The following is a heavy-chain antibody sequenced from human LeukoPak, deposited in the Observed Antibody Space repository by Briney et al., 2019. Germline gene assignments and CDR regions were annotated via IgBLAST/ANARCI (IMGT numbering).Heavy chain of an antibody. D-gene: IGHD3-22*01. J-gene: IGHJ4*02. V-gene: IGHV1-2*02. CDR1: GYTFNGYY. Sequence: ASVKVSCKAPGYTFNGYYIYWVRQAPGQGPEWMGWINPNSGGTQYAQKFQGRVTMTRDTSITTAYMELSSLRSDDTALYYCARAIDSNGYYPRYWGQGTLVTVSS. CDR2: INPNSGGT. CDR3: ARAIDSNGYYPRY.